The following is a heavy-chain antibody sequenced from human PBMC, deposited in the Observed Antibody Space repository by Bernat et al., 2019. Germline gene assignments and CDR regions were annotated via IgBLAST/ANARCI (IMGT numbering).Heavy chain of an antibody. CDR2: VYYSGST. Sequence: QMQLEESGPGLEKPSETLSLNCSVSGGSISITSYYWAWIRQPPGEGLEWIGTVYYSGSTNYNPSLKSRATISVDTSKNQFSLKLSSVTAADTAVYYCARRGGVTTDYYYMDVWGKGTTVTVSS. CDR1: GGSISITSYY. J-gene: IGHJ6*03. V-gene: IGHV4-39*01. CDR3: ARRGGVTTDYYYMDV. D-gene: IGHD4-17*01.